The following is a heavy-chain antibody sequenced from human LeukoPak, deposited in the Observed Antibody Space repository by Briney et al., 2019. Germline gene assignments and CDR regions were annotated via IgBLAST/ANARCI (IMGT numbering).Heavy chain of an antibody. D-gene: IGHD6-13*01. Sequence: GESLKISCKGFGYTFTNYWIGWVRQMPGRGLEWIGIIYPGDSDTRYSPSFQGQVSISADKSISTAYLQWSSLKASDPAMYYCARAHSSRWHFDYWAQGTLVTVSS. V-gene: IGHV5-51*01. J-gene: IGHJ4*02. CDR1: GYTFTNYW. CDR3: ARAHSSRWHFDY. CDR2: IYPGDSDT.